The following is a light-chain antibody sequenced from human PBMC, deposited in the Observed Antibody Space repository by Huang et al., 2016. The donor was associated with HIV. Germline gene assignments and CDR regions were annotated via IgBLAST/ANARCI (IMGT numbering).Light chain of an antibody. Sequence: DIQMTQSPSSLSASVGDRVTITCRASQTIKKYLNWYQQKPGQAPRLLIYGASNLQTEVPSRFSGSGSGTDFSLIISSLQPEDFAIYYCQQSHSTPQTFGQGTRLEIK. CDR3: QQSHSTPQT. CDR2: GAS. V-gene: IGKV1-39*01. CDR1: QTIKKY. J-gene: IGKJ5*01.